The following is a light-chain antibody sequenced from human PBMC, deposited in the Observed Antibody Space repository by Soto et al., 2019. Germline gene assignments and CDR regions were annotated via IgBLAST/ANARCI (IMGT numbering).Light chain of an antibody. CDR1: QSVRSNY. CDR3: HQYGGSPYT. CDR2: GAS. V-gene: IGKV3-20*01. J-gene: IGKJ2*01. Sequence: EIVLTQSPGTLSLSPGERATLSCRASQSVRSNYLAWYQQKPGQAPRLLLYGASSRATGIPDRFSGTGSGTDFTLTISRLEPEDFAVYYCHQYGGSPYTFGQGTKLEIK.